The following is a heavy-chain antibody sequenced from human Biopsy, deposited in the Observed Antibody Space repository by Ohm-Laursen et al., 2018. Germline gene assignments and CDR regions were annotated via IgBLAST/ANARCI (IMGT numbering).Heavy chain of an antibody. CDR3: ARDVKRYCSGTSCYSGYFGMDV. Sequence: SDTLSLTCAVSGDSVTKYHWSWIRQPPGKGLEWIGHIYYSVMTNYNPSLQSRVSISVDTSRNQVSLTLNSVTAADTAVYFCARDVKRYCSGTSCYSGYFGMDVWGQGTTVTVS. CDR2: IYYSVMT. J-gene: IGHJ6*02. D-gene: IGHD2-2*01. V-gene: IGHV4-59*02. CDR1: GDSVTKYH.